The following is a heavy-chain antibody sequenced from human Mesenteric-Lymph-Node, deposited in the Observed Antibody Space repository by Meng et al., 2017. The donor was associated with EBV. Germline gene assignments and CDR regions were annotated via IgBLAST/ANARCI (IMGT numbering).Heavy chain of an antibody. V-gene: IGHV4-34*01. J-gene: IGHJ4*02. D-gene: IGHD3-10*01. CDR1: GESFSGFY. Sequence: QVQLQQWGEGLLKPSETLSLTCAVYGESFSGFYWSWVRQAPGKGLEWIGEMNNGGTSNYNPSLESRVTISVDPSKNQFSLNLRSVTAADTAVYYCARVKPSIWFGELFYYFDYWGPGILVTVSS. CDR2: MNNGGTS. CDR3: ARVKPSIWFGELFYYFDY.